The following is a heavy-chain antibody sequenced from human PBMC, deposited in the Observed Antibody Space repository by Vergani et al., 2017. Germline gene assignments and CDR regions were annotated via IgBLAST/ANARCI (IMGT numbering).Heavy chain of an antibody. CDR3: ARKKYYDSKDYYQVEPFDY. J-gene: IGHJ4*02. Sequence: QVHLQESGPGVVKPSETLSLTCSVSGYSIGSGFYWAWIRQSPGEGLQWLTSIHNRGKTYHNPSLKSRVSVSLDTSKNRFSLNLTSVTATDTAVYYCARKKYYDSKDYYQVEPFDYWGQGTLVTVSS. V-gene: IGHV4-38-2*01. CDR1: GYSIGSGFY. CDR2: IHNRGKT. D-gene: IGHD3-22*01.